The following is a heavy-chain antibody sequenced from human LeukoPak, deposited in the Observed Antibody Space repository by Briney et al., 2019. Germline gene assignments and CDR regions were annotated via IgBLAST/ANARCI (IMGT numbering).Heavy chain of an antibody. CDR1: GGSLSGYY. V-gene: IGHV4-4*07. Sequence: PSETLSLTCTVSGGSLSGYYWSWIRQPAGKGLEWIGRMSTSGNSNYIPSLVSRVTMSVDTSKNQFSLNLSSVTAADTAVYYCARESGSMRWFDPWGQGTLVTVSP. J-gene: IGHJ5*02. CDR2: MSTSGNS. CDR3: ARESGSMRWFDP. D-gene: IGHD6-25*01.